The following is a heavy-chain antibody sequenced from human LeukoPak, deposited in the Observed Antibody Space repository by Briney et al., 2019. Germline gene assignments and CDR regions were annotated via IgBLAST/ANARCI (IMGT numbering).Heavy chain of an antibody. D-gene: IGHD3-9*01. CDR2: INHSGST. V-gene: IGHV4-34*01. CDR1: GGSFSGYY. Sequence: PSETLSLTCAVYGGSFSGYYWSWIRQPPGKGLEWIGEINHSGSTNYNPSLKSRVTMSVDTSKNQFSLKLSSVTAADTAVYYCARDSSYYDILTGYSTFDYWGQGTLVTVSS. CDR3: ARDSSYYDILTGYSTFDY. J-gene: IGHJ4*02.